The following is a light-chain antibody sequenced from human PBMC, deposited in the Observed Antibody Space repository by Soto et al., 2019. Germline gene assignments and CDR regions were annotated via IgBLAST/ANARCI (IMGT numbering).Light chain of an antibody. CDR2: EGI. Sequence: QSVLTQPASVSGSPGQSITISCTGTSSTVGGFNVVSWYQQHPGKAPKVIIYEGIKRPSGVSNRFSGSNSGSTASLTISGLQAEDEADYYCCPYVGATTYVFGTGPKVTVL. V-gene: IGLV2-23*01. CDR1: SSTVGGFNV. J-gene: IGLJ1*01. CDR3: CPYVGATTYV.